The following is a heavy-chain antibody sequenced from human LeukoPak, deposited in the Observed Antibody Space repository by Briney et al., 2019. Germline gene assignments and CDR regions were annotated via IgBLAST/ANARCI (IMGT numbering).Heavy chain of an antibody. CDR2: IYNTGYT. Sequence: SETLSLTCTVSGGSITNDEYFWSWLRQPPGRGLEWMGHIYNTGYTHYLPSLNSRLTISLDASKNQLSLDLISVTAADTAVYFCAREKVWGTYRYLDYWGRGALVTVSS. D-gene: IGHD3-16*02. CDR3: AREKVWGTYRYLDY. CDR1: GGSITNDEYF. J-gene: IGHJ4*02. V-gene: IGHV4-30-4*01.